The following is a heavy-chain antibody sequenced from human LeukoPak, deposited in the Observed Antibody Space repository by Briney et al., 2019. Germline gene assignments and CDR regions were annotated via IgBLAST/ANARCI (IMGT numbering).Heavy chain of an antibody. J-gene: IGHJ4*02. CDR3: ASELEGYNYPY. D-gene: IGHD5-24*01. Sequence: SETLSLTCAAYGGSFSGYYWSWIRQPPGKGLEGIGEINHSGGTNYNPSLKSRVTISVDTSKNQFSLKLSSVTAADTAVYYCASELEGYNYPYWGQGTLVTVSS. CDR2: INHSGGT. V-gene: IGHV4-34*01. CDR1: GGSFSGYY.